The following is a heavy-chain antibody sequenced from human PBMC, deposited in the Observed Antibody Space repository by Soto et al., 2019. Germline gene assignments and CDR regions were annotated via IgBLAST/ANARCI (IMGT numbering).Heavy chain of an antibody. J-gene: IGHJ4*02. V-gene: IGHV3-23*01. CDR1: GFTFTAYA. Sequence: GGSLRLSCAASGFTFTAYAMNWVRQAPGKGLEWVSSISDSGGSTYYADSVKGRLTISRDNSKNTLFLQMNSLRAEDTAVYYCARGWTFDLWGQGTLVTVSS. CDR2: ISDSGGST. D-gene: IGHD1-1*01. CDR3: ARGWTFDL.